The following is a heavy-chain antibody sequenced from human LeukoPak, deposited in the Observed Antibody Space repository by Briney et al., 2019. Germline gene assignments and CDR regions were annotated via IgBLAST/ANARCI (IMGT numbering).Heavy chain of an antibody. D-gene: IGHD3-16*01. Sequence: GASVKVSCKASGYTFNRYGVNWMRQAPGQGLEWMGWIGTYNGNTNLAQKFKGRVTMTTDTATSTAYMELKSLRLDDTAVYYCAKDRVGAPPGDWEYLGASNCFDIWGQGTMVSVSS. CDR3: AKDRVGAPPGDWEYLGASNCFDI. CDR2: IGTYNGNT. V-gene: IGHV1-18*01. J-gene: IGHJ3*02. CDR1: GYTFNRYG.